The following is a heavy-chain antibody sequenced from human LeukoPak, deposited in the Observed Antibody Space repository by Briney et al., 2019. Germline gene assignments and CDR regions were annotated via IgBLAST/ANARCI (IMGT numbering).Heavy chain of an antibody. CDR2: INSDGSST. J-gene: IGHJ5*02. D-gene: IGHD3-10*01. CDR1: GFTFSNYW. CDR3: APGPGFGELSENWFDP. V-gene: IGHV3-74*01. Sequence: GGSLRLSCATSGFTFSNYWMHWVRQAPGKGLVWVSRINSDGSSTSYADSVKGRFTISRDNSKNTLYLQVNSLRAEDTAVYYCAPGPGFGELSENWFDPWGQGTLVTVSS.